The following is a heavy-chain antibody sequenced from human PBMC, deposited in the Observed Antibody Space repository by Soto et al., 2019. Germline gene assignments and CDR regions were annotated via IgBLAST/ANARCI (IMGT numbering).Heavy chain of an antibody. CDR3: AKQAAYWHGGGGWFDP. Sequence: EVQLVESGGGLVQPGGSLRLSCAASGFTFSTYDMHWVRQVPGKGLEWVSAIGTLADTFYADSVKGRFTISRENAKSSLDLQMNRLAAGDTAVFYRAKQAAYWHGGGGWFDPWGQGTLVTVSS. CDR1: GFTFSTYD. J-gene: IGHJ5*02. D-gene: IGHD2-8*02. V-gene: IGHV3-13*01. CDR2: IGTLADT.